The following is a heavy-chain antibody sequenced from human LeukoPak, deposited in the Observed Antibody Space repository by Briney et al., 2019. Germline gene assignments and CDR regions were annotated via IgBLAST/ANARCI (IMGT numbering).Heavy chain of an antibody. J-gene: IGHJ4*02. Sequence: SETLSLTCAVSGYSISGGYYWGWIRQPPGKGLEWIGSIYYSGSTYYNPSLKSRVTISVDTSKNQFSLKLSSVTAADTAVYYCARRGSYYVWGQGTLVTVSS. V-gene: IGHV4-38-2*01. CDR2: IYYSGST. CDR3: ARRGSYYV. D-gene: IGHD1-26*01. CDR1: GYSISGGYY.